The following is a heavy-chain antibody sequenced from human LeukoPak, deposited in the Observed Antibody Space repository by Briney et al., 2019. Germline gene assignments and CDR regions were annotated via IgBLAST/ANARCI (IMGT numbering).Heavy chain of an antibody. Sequence: PSETLSLTCTVSGGSISSSSYYWGWIRQPPGKGLEWIGSIYHSGSTYYNPSLKSRVTISVDTSKNQFSLKLSSVTAADTAVYYCARDLGGTYGMDVWGQGTTVTVSS. CDR2: IYHSGST. V-gene: IGHV4-39*07. D-gene: IGHD3-16*01. J-gene: IGHJ6*02. CDR1: GGSISSSSYY. CDR3: ARDLGGTYGMDV.